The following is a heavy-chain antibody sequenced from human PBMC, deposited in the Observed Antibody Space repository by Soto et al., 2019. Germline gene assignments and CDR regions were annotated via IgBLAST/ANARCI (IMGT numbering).Heavy chain of an antibody. CDR3: ARDLKYSGSKSYYYYGMDV. CDR2: ISYDGSNK. CDR1: GFTFSSYA. V-gene: IGHV3-30-3*01. D-gene: IGHD1-26*01. J-gene: IGHJ6*02. Sequence: GGSLRLSCAASGFTFSSYAMHWVRQAPGKGLEWVAVISYDGSNKYYADSVKGRFTISRDNSKNTLYLQMNSLRAEDTAVYYCARDLKYSGSKSYYYYGMDVWGQGTTVTVSS.